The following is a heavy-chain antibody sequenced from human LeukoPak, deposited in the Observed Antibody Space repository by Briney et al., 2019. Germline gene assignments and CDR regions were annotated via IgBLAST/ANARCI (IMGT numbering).Heavy chain of an antibody. CDR3: ARERYCSSTSCYIGRAFDI. V-gene: IGHV4-4*07. Sequence: SETLSLTCTVSGGSISSYYWSWIRQPAGKGLEWIGRIYTSGSTDYNPSLKSRVTMSVDTSKNQFSLKLSSVTAADTAVYYCARERYCSSTSCYIGRAFDIWGQGTMVTVSS. J-gene: IGHJ3*02. CDR1: GGSISSYY. D-gene: IGHD2-2*02. CDR2: IYTSGST.